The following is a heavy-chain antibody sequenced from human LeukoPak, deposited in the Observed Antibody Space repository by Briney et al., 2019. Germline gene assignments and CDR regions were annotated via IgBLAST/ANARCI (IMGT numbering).Heavy chain of an antibody. Sequence: PGGSLRLSCAASGFTFSNYSMNWVRQAPGKGLEWVSSISSSSSYIYYADSVKGRFTISRDNAKNSLYLQMNSLRAEDTAVYYCARVVTMVRGVMELGYWGQGTLVTVSS. CDR3: ARVVTMVRGVMELGY. CDR1: GFTFSNYS. CDR2: ISSSSSYI. J-gene: IGHJ4*02. D-gene: IGHD3-10*01. V-gene: IGHV3-21*01.